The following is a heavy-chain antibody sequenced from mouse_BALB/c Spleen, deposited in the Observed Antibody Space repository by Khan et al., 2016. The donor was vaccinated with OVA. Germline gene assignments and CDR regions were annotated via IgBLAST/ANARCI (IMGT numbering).Heavy chain of an antibody. V-gene: IGHV3-8*02. CDR3: ARTAYRYAFDY. CDR1: GDSITSGY. J-gene: IGHJ3*01. Sequence: EVQLQESGPSLVKPSQTLSLTCSVTGDSITSGYWNWIRKFPGNKLEYMGYIIYTGYTYYNPSLQSRISITRPTSKNQYYLQLNSVTDEDTATYYCARTAYRYAFDYWGQGTLVTVSA. CDR2: IIYTGYT. D-gene: IGHD2-12*01.